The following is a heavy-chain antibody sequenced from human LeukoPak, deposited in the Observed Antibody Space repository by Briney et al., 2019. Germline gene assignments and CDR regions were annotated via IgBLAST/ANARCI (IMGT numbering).Heavy chain of an antibody. CDR2: ISGSGGST. CDR3: ARSIAARPRSFDY. Sequence: GXXLRLSCAASGFTFSSYAMSWVRQAPGKGLEWVSAISGSGGSTYYAESVKGRFTISRDNSKNTLYLQMNCLRAEDTAVYYCARSIAARPRSFDYWGQGTLVTVS. D-gene: IGHD6-6*01. CDR1: GFTFSSYA. V-gene: IGHV3-23*01. J-gene: IGHJ4*02.